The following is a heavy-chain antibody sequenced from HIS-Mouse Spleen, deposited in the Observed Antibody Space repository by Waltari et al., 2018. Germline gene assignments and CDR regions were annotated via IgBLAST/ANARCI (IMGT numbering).Heavy chain of an antibody. CDR2: IYHSGST. D-gene: IGHD6-6*01. V-gene: IGHV4-30-2*01. Sequence: QLQLQESGSGLVKPSQTLSLTCAVSGGSISSGGYSWSWIRQPPGKGLEWIGYIYHSGSTYYNPSLKSRVTISVDRSKNQFSLKLSSVTAADTAVYYCARVALKGGSIAARLLDAFDIWGQGTMVTVSS. CDR3: ARVALKGGSIAARLLDAFDI. CDR1: GGSISSGGYS. J-gene: IGHJ3*02.